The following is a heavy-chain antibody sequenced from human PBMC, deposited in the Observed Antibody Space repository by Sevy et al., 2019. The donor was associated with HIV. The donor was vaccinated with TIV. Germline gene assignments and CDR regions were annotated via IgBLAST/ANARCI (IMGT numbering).Heavy chain of an antibody. Sequence: ASVKVSCKASGYTFTSYDINWVRQATGQGREWMGWMNPNSGNTGYAQKFQGRVTMTRNTSISTAYMELSSLRSEDTAVYYCARDFKGYDFWRIYYYYGMDVWGQGTTVTVSS. D-gene: IGHD3-3*01. V-gene: IGHV1-8*01. J-gene: IGHJ6*02. CDR1: GYTFTSYD. CDR3: ARDFKGYDFWRIYYYYGMDV. CDR2: MNPNSGNT.